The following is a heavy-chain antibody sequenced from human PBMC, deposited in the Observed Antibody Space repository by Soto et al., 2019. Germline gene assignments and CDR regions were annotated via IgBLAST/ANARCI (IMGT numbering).Heavy chain of an antibody. V-gene: IGHV1-46*01. D-gene: IGHD1-26*01. CDR1: GYTFTSYY. Sequence: ASVKVSCKASGYTFTSYYIHSVRQAPGQGLEWMGIIKPSGGSTSYAQKFQGRVTMTRDTSTSTVYMELSSLRSEDTAVYYCARDSELLGIHDDWGQGTLVTVSS. J-gene: IGHJ4*02. CDR2: IKPSGGST. CDR3: ARDSELLGIHDD.